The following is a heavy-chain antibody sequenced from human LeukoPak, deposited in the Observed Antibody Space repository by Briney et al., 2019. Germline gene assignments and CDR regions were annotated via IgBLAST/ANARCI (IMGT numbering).Heavy chain of an antibody. Sequence: SETLSLTCAVYGGSFSGYYWSWIRQPPGKGLEWIGEINHSGSTNYNPSLKSRVTISVDTSKNQFSLKLSSVTAADTAVYYCARVDTAMVDGMDVWGQGTTDTVSS. CDR2: INHSGST. CDR3: ARVDTAMVDGMDV. D-gene: IGHD5-18*01. J-gene: IGHJ6*02. V-gene: IGHV4-34*01. CDR1: GGSFSGYY.